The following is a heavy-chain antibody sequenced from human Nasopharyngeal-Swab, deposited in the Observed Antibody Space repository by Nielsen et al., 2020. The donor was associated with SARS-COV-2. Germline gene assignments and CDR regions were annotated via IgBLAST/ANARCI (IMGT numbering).Heavy chain of an antibody. V-gene: IGHV3-48*02. Sequence: ESLKISCAASGFTFSSYSMNWVRQAPGKGLEWVSYISSSSSTIYYADSVKGRFTISRDNAKNSLYLQMNSLRDEDTAVYYCARAGAARPTATDYWGQGTLVTVSS. D-gene: IGHD6-6*01. CDR1: GFTFSSYS. CDR2: ISSSSSTI. CDR3: ARAGAARPTATDY. J-gene: IGHJ4*02.